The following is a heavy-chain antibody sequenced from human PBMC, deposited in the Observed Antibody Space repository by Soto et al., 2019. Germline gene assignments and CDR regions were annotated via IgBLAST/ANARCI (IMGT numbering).Heavy chain of an antibody. CDR2: ISEDGNTK. Sequence: QVQLVESGGGVVQPGRSLTLSCAASGFTFSRFDMHWVRQAPGKGLEWVAVISEDGNTKYYADSVKGRFTISRDKSSNPLFLQRNSLRAEDTAVYYCAKARTTYTDTYSHRTFDYWGQGILVTVSS. CDR3: AKARTTYTDTYSHRTFDY. J-gene: IGHJ4*02. CDR1: GFTFSRFD. D-gene: IGHD2-15*01. V-gene: IGHV3-30*18.